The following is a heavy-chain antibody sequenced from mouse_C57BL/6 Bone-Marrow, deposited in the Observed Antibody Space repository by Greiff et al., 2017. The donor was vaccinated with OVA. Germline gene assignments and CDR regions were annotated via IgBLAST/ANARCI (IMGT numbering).Heavy chain of an antibody. CDR1: GYTFTSYG. V-gene: IGHV1-81*01. J-gene: IGHJ3*01. CDR2: IYPRSGNT. D-gene: IGHD5-5*01. CDR3: ARVYLFAY. Sequence: VQGVESGAELARPGASVKLSCKASGYTFTSYGISWVKQRTGQGLEWIGEIYPRSGNTYYNEKFKGKATLTADKSSSTAYMELRSLTSEDSAVYFCARVYLFAYWGQGTLVTVSA.